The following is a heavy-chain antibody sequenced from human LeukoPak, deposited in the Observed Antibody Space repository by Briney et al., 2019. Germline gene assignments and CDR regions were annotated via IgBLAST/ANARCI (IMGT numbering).Heavy chain of an antibody. CDR2: IYTSGST. CDR1: GGSFSGYY. J-gene: IGHJ4*02. V-gene: IGHV4-59*10. Sequence: SETLSLTCAVYGGSFSGYYWSWIRQPAGKGLEWIGRIYTSGSTNYNPSLKSRVTISVDTSKNQFSLKLSSVTAADTAVYYCARGPYKYDSSGSFDYWGQGTLVTVSS. CDR3: ARGPYKYDSSGSFDY. D-gene: IGHD3-22*01.